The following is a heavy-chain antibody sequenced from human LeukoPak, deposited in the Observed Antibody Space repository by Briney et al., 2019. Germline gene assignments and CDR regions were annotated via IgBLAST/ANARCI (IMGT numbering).Heavy chain of an antibody. CDR3: ARGIFFGGRDQYIWVDA. D-gene: IGHD4-23*01. CDR1: SEPFRGFY. Sequence: SETLSLTCADYSEPFRGFYWTWIRQPPGKGLEWIGEINHGGTTRYNPSLKSRLTISVDTSKNQLSLSLRSMTAADAAVYYCARGIFFGGRDQYIWVDAWGQGTLVTVSS. J-gene: IGHJ5*02. CDR2: INHGGTT. V-gene: IGHV4-34*01.